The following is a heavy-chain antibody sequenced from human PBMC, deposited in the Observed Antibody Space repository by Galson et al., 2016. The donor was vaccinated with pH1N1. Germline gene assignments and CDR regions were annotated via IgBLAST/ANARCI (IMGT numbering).Heavy chain of an antibody. CDR3: TRDVDGLGTDY. CDR2: IRNSYIT. D-gene: IGHD7-27*01. Sequence: SLRLSCAASGFSLSAHHMDWVRQAPGKGLEWVGRIRNSYITQYAASVKGRVTISRDDSKNSMYLEMNSLKIEDTAVYYCTRDVDGLGTDYWGQGVLVVVSS. V-gene: IGHV3-72*01. CDR1: GFSLSAHH. J-gene: IGHJ4*02.